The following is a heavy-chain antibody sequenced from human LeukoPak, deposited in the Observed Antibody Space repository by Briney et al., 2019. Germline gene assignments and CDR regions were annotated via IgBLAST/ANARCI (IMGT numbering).Heavy chain of an antibody. J-gene: IGHJ5*02. Sequence: GGSLRLSCAASVFSFSSFAMTWVRQAPGKGLEWVSSITAGHYPTYNTDSVKGRFTISRDNSKNTLYLQTNSLRADDTAVYYCTKDPNGDYVGAFDPWGQGTLVTVSS. D-gene: IGHD4-17*01. CDR3: TKDPNGDYVGAFDP. CDR1: VFSFSSFA. V-gene: IGHV3-23*01. CDR2: ITAGHYPT.